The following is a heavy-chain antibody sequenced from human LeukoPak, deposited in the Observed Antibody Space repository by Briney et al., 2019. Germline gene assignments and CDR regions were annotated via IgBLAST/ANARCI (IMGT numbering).Heavy chain of an antibody. V-gene: IGHV3-48*01. Sequence: GGSLRLSCAASGFTLSTDSMNWVRQAPGKRLEWISYISYDSAIKYYADSVRGRFTISRDNAKNSLSLQMHSLRAEDTAVYYCVRDNPRCCGVVPVNIDDFWGQGTLVTVSS. CDR2: ISYDSAIK. J-gene: IGHJ4*02. CDR1: GFTLSTDS. CDR3: VRDNPRCCGVVPVNIDDF. D-gene: IGHD2-15*01.